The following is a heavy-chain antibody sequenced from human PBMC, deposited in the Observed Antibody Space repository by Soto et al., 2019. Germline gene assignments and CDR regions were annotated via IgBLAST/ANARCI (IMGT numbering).Heavy chain of an antibody. CDR2: IYYSGST. Sequence: SETLSLTCIVSGGSISSYYWSWIRQPPGKGLEWIGYIYYSGSTNYNPSLKSRVTISVDTSKNQFSLKLSSVTAADTAVYYCARGFPYCSGGSCYSGYYYMDVWGKGTTVTVSS. V-gene: IGHV4-59*08. D-gene: IGHD2-15*01. CDR3: ARGFPYCSGGSCYSGYYYMDV. CDR1: GGSISSYY. J-gene: IGHJ6*03.